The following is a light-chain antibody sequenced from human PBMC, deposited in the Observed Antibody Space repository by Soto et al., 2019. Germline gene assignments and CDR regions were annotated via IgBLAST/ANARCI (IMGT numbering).Light chain of an antibody. Sequence: QSALNQPASVSGSPGQAITISCTGTSSDVGNYNFVSWYQHHAGTAPKLIIYQVTNRPSGVSDRFSGSKSGDTASLTISGLQAEDEADYYCTAYTAFSTDILFGGGTKLTVL. J-gene: IGLJ2*01. CDR1: SSDVGNYNF. V-gene: IGLV2-14*01. CDR3: TAYTAFSTDIL. CDR2: QVT.